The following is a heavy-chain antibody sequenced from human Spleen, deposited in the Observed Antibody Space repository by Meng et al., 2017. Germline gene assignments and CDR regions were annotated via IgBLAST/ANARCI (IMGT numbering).Heavy chain of an antibody. Sequence: GESLKISCAASGFTFSSYAMSWVRQAPGKGLEWVSAISGSGDSAYYADSVKGRFTISRDNSKNTLYLQMNSLRAEDTAVYYCAKEIRPNDYWGQGTLVTVSS. CDR3: AKEIRPNDY. CDR1: GFTFSSYA. CDR2: ISGSGDSA. J-gene: IGHJ4*02. V-gene: IGHV3-23*01.